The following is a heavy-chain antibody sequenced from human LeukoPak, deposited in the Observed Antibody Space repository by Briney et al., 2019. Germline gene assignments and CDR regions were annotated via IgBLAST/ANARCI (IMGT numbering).Heavy chain of an antibody. CDR1: GGSISSGSYY. V-gene: IGHV4-61*02. CDR2: IYTSGST. CDR3: VDYDSSGYDAFDI. D-gene: IGHD3-22*01. J-gene: IGHJ3*02. Sequence: SQTLSLTCTVSGGSISSGSYYWSWIRQPAGKGLEWIGRIYTSGSTNYNPSLKSRVTISVDTSKNQFSLKLSSVTAADTAVYYCVDYDSSGYDAFDIWGQGTMVTVSS.